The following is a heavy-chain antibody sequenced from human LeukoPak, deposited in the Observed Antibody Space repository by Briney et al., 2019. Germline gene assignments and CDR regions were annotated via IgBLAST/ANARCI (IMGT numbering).Heavy chain of an antibody. V-gene: IGHV1-2*02. CDR2: INPNSGGT. J-gene: IGHJ5*02. Sequence: ASVKVSCKASGYTFTGYYMHWVRQAPGQGLEWMGWINPNSGGTNYAQKFQGRVTMTRDTSISTAYMELSRLRSDDTAVYYCARLYSSSWSRFGPWGQGTLVTVSS. CDR3: ARLYSSSWSRFGP. CDR1: GYTFTGYY. D-gene: IGHD6-13*01.